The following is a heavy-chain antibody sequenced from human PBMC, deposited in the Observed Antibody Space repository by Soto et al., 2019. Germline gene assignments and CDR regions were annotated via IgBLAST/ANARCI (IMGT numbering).Heavy chain of an antibody. D-gene: IGHD3-22*01. CDR3: ARDPNYYDSSGYYYY. Sequence: ASVKVSCKASGYTFTSYYMHWVRQAPGQGLEWMGIINPSGGNTSYAQKFQGRVTMTRDTSTSTAYMELRSLRSDDTAVYYCARDPNYYDSSGYYYYWGQGTLVTVSS. CDR2: INPSGGNT. V-gene: IGHV1-46*01. CDR1: GYTFTSYY. J-gene: IGHJ4*02.